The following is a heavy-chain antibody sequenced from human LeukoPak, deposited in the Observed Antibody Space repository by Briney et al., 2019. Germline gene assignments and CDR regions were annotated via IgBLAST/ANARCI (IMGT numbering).Heavy chain of an antibody. D-gene: IGHD2-2*01. CDR2: IYYSGST. J-gene: IGHJ4*02. V-gene: IGHV4-31*03. Sequence: PSETLSLTCTVSGGSISSGGYYWSWIRQHPGKGLEWIGYIYYSGSTYYNPSLKSRVTISVDTSKNQFSLKLSSVTAADTAVYYCARVKNPVVPAATQDLFYFDYWGQGTLVTVSS. CDR3: ARVKNPVVPAATQDLFYFDY. CDR1: GGSISSGGYY.